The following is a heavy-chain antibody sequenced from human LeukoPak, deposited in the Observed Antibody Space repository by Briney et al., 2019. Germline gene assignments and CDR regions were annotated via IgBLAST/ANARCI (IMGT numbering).Heavy chain of an antibody. CDR1: GFTLNDYY. CDR3: ARDCYDFWSGYSTGGDYYYYYMDV. J-gene: IGHJ6*03. CDR2: ISFSGSTI. Sequence: PGGSLRLSCAASGFTLNDYYMSWIRQAPGKGLEWVSYISFSGSTIYYVDSVKGRFTISRDNAKNSLYLQMNSLRAEDTAVYYCARDCYDFWSGYSTGGDYYYYYMDVWGKGTTVTVSS. V-gene: IGHV3-11*04. D-gene: IGHD3-3*01.